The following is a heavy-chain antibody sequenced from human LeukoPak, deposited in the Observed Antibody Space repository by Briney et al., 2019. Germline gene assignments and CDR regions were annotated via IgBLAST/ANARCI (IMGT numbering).Heavy chain of an antibody. CDR1: GFTFSSYA. CDR3: ARALSGNTAMVTKPKYYYYYGMDV. D-gene: IGHD5-18*01. CDR2: ISYDGSNK. Sequence: GVSLRLSCAASGFTFSSYAMHWVRQAPGKGLEWVAVISYDGSNKYYADSVKGRFTISRDNSKNTLYLQMNSLRAEDTAVYYCARALSGNTAMVTKPKYYYYYGMDVWGQGTTVTVSS. J-gene: IGHJ6*02. V-gene: IGHV3-30*04.